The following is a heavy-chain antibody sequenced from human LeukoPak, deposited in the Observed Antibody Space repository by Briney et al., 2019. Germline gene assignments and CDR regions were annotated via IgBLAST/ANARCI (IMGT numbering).Heavy chain of an antibody. J-gene: IGHJ6*02. Sequence: GGALRLSCVASRFTVSSNYMTWVRQAPGKGLEWVSVLYGGGGKNYADSVKGRFTISSDNSENTLYLEMNSLRIEDTAVYYCASKWGLGFAGFDVWGQGTTVAVSS. CDR1: RFTVSSNY. CDR2: LYGGGGK. V-gene: IGHV3-66*02. CDR3: ASKWGLGFAGFDV. D-gene: IGHD3-16*01.